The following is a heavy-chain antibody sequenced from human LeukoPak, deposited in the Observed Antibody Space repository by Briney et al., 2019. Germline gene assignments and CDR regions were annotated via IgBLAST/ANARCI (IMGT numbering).Heavy chain of an antibody. CDR1: GFNFDRYT. V-gene: IGHV3-43*01. CDR2: AGWAGGTT. J-gene: IGHJ4*02. CDR3: AKELDTVFFDY. Sequence: GGSLRLSCATSGFNFDRYTIHWVRQAPGKGLEWVSLAGWAGGTTYYSDSVRGRFTISRDSGKNSVYLQMNSLTTDDTAFYFCAKELDTVFFDYWGQGALVTVSP. D-gene: IGHD2-2*03.